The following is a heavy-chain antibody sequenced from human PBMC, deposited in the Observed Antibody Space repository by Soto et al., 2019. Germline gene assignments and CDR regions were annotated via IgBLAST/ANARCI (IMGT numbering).Heavy chain of an antibody. CDR3: ASEYISGWSHDAFYI. V-gene: IGHV3-21*06. CDR1: GFIFSSYS. J-gene: IGHJ3*02. Sequence: PGGSLRLSCVASGFIFSSYSMNWIRQAPGRGLEWVSSISSRSNNIYYADSVKGRFTISRDNAKGSLFLQMNSLGAEDTAVYYCASEYISGWSHDAFYIWGQGTVLTVS. CDR2: ISSRSNNI. D-gene: IGHD6-13*01.